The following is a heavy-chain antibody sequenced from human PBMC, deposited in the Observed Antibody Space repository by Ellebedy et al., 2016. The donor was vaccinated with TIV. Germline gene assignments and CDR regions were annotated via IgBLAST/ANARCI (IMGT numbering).Heavy chain of an antibody. V-gene: IGHV3-7*01. D-gene: IGHD2-2*01. J-gene: IGHJ6*02. CDR2: IKQDGSEK. CDR1: EFTFSSYW. CDR3: ATDASYAMAV. Sequence: GESLKISCAASEFTFSSYWMSWVRQAPGKGLEWVANIKQDGSEKYYVDSVKGRFTISRDNAKNSLYLQMNSLRAEDTAVYYCATDASYAMAVWGQGTTVTISS.